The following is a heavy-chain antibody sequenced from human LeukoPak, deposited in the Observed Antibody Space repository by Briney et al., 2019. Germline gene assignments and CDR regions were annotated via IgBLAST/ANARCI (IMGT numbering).Heavy chain of an antibody. V-gene: IGHV4-59*08. D-gene: IGHD3-22*01. CDR1: GGSLSSYY. J-gene: IGHJ5*02. CDR3: ARAYYYDSSGYYSTINWFDP. Sequence: SETQSLTCTVSGGSLSSYYWSWIRQPPGKGLEWIGYIYYSGSTNYNPSLKSRVTISVDTSKNQFSLKLSSVTAADTAVYYCARAYYYDSSGYYSTINWFDPWGQGTLVTVSS. CDR2: IYYSGST.